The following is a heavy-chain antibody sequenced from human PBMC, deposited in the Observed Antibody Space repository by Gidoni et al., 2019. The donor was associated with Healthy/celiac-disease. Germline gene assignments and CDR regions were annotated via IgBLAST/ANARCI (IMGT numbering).Heavy chain of an antibody. CDR3: ARDLPGNFLPDI. CDR1: GFTFSSYG. CDR2: IWYDGSNK. J-gene: IGHJ3*02. V-gene: IGHV3-33*01. Sequence: QLVESGGGVVQPGRSLRLSCAASGFTFSSYGMHWVRQAPGKGLEWVAVIWYDGSNKYYADSVKGRFTISRDNSKNTLYLQMNSLRAEDTAVYYCARDLPGNFLPDIWGQGTMVTVSS. D-gene: IGHD1-7*01.